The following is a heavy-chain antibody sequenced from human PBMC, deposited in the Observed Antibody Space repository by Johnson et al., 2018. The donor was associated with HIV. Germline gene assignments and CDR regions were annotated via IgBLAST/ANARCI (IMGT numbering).Heavy chain of an antibody. CDR2: IKQDGSEK. V-gene: IGHV3-7*01. J-gene: IGHJ3*02. D-gene: IGHD3-10*01. CDR1: GFTFSSYW. Sequence: MLLVESGGGLVQPGGSLRLSCAASGFTFSSYWMSWVRQAPGKGLEWVANIKQDGSEKYYVDSVKGRFTISRDNAKNSLYLQMNSLRAEDTAVYYCAKDRDYYGSGSPADAFDIWGQGTMVTVSS. CDR3: AKDRDYYGSGSPADAFDI.